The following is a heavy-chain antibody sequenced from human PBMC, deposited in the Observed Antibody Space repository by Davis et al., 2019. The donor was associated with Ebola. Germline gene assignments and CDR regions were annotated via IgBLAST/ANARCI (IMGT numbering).Heavy chain of an antibody. Sequence: PGGSLRLSCAASGFTFDDYAMHWVRQAPGKGLVWVSRINSDGSSTSYADSVKGRFTISRDNAKNSLYLQMNSLRAEDTAVYYCARGYSYGDYWGQGTLVTVSS. CDR3: ARGYSYGDY. CDR2: INSDGSST. CDR1: GFTFDDYA. D-gene: IGHD5-18*01. J-gene: IGHJ4*02. V-gene: IGHV3-74*01.